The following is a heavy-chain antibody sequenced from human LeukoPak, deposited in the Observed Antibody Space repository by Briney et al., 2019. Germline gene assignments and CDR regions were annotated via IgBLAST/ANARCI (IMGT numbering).Heavy chain of an antibody. J-gene: IGHJ4*02. CDR1: GFTFSTYW. D-gene: IGHD3-22*01. Sequence: PGGSLRLSCAASGFTFSTYWMHWVRQVPGKGLVWVSHINSDGSGTSYADAVKGRVTISSDNAKNTLYLQMNSLRVEDTAVYYCARPPAYDSRNYYFAYWGQGILVTVSS. CDR3: ARPPAYDSRNYYFAY. V-gene: IGHV3-74*01. CDR2: INSDGSGT.